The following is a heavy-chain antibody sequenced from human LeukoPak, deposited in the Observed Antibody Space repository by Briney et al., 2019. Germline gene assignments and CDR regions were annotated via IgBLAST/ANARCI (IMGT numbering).Heavy chain of an antibody. CDR3: AKDQERYYDSSAASDY. CDR2: ISHDGSNK. CDR1: GFAFSSYG. Sequence: GGSLRLSCAASGFAFSSYGMHWVRQAPGKGLEWVAVISHDGSNKYYADSVKGRFTISRDNSENTLYLQMNSLRAEDTAVYYCAKDQERYYDSSAASDYWGQGTLVTVSS. J-gene: IGHJ4*02. D-gene: IGHD3-22*01. V-gene: IGHV3-30*18.